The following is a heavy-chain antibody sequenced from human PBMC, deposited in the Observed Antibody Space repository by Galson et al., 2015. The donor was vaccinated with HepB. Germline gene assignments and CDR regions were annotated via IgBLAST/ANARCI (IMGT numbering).Heavy chain of an antibody. D-gene: IGHD3-3*01. CDR1: GFPFSNFW. CDR3: ARRADFWSGYFGYNYHYMDV. CDR2: IKQDGNEK. Sequence: SLRLSCAVSGFPFSNFWMTWVRQAPGKGLEWVANIKQDGNEKYYVDSVKGRFTISRDNAKNSLYLQMNSLRVEDTAVYYCARRADFWSGYFGYNYHYMDVWGKGTTVTVSS. J-gene: IGHJ6*03. V-gene: IGHV3-7*01.